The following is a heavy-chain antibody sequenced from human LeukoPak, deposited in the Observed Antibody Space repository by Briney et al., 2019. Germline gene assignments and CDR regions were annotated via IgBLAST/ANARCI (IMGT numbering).Heavy chain of an antibody. CDR1: GFTVSAYA. CDR2: ISYDGSNK. CDR3: ARDRVGHFDY. Sequence: GGSLRLSCAASGFTVSAYAMAWVRQAPGKGLEWVAVISYDGSNKYYADSVKGRFTISRDNSKNTLYLQMNSLRAEDTTVYYCARDRVGHFDYWGQGTLVTVSS. D-gene: IGHD3/OR15-3a*01. V-gene: IGHV3-30-3*01. J-gene: IGHJ4*02.